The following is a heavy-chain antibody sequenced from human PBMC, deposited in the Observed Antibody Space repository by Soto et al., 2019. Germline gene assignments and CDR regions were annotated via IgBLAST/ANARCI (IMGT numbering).Heavy chain of an antibody. D-gene: IGHD4-4*01. CDR1: GGSMRSSSYY. Sequence: PSETLSLTCTVSGGSMRSSSYYWGWIRQPPGKGLEWIGSIYYSGRTYYNPSLKSRITISVDTSKNQFSLKLSSVTAADTAVYYCARRSTVTTLKRAFDYWGQGTLVTVSS. CDR2: IYYSGRT. V-gene: IGHV4-39*01. CDR3: ARRSTVTTLKRAFDY. J-gene: IGHJ4*02.